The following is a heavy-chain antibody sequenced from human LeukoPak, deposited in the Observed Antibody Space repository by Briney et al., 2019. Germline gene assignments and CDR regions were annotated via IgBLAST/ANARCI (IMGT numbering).Heavy chain of an antibody. CDR2: IKEDGSEK. CDR3: ARDNFIAAAGTNFDY. CDR1: GFTLSSYW. D-gene: IGHD6-13*01. J-gene: IGHJ4*02. Sequence: GGSLRLSCAASGFTLSSYWMSWVRQAPGKGLEGGANIKEDGSEKYYVDSVKGRFTISRDNAQTSLSLKMHSLSAEDTAVYYCARDNFIAAAGTNFDYWGQGTLVTVSS. V-gene: IGHV3-7*01.